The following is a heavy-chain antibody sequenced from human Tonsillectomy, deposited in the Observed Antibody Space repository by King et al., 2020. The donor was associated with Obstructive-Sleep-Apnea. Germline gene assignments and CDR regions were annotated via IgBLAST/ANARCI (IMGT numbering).Heavy chain of an antibody. J-gene: IGHJ5*01. Sequence: VQLVQSGGGLEQPGGSLRLSCAASGFTFNNYAMNWVRQAPGKGLEWVSSISGSGGATYYADSVKGRFTTSRDNSKNTLYLRMNSLRAEDTAVYYCAKPYYDFWSGYSETWFDSWGQGTLVTVSS. CDR1: GFTFNNYA. V-gene: IGHV3-23*04. D-gene: IGHD3-3*01. CDR3: AKPYYDFWSGYSETWFDS. CDR2: ISGSGGAT.